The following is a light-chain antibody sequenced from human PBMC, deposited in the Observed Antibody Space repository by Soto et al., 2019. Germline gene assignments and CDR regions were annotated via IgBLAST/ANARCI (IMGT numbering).Light chain of an antibody. CDR3: QHYANSVWT. CDR2: AAS. CDR1: QSVSSSQ. J-gene: IGKJ1*01. V-gene: IGKV3-20*01. Sequence: IVLTQPPDTLSLSPGERATLSCRASQSVSSSQLVWYQQKPGQAPRLLIYAASSRATGIPDRFSGSGSGPDFTLTVSELETEDFAVYYCQHYANSVWTFGQGTKVEIK.